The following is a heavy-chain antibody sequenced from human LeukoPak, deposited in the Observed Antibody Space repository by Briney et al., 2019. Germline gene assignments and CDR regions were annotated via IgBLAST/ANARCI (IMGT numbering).Heavy chain of an antibody. D-gene: IGHD1-26*01. J-gene: IGHJ6*02. Sequence: ASVKVSCKASGYTFTSYGISWVRQAPGQGLECMGWISAYNGNTNYAQKLQGRVTMTTDTSTSTAYMELRSLRSDDTAVYYCARDSGSKQNYYYYGMDVWGQGTTVTVSS. V-gene: IGHV1-18*01. CDR2: ISAYNGNT. CDR1: GYTFTSYG. CDR3: ARDSGSKQNYYYYGMDV.